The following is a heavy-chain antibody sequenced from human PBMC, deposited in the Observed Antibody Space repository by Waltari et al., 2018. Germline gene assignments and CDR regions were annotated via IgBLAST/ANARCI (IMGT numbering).Heavy chain of an antibody. CDR1: GFTFDDYA. J-gene: IGHJ4*02. V-gene: IGHV3-20*04. CDR3: ARQGSGWYWVY. D-gene: IGHD6-19*01. Sequence: EVQLVESGGGLVQPGRSLRLSCAASGFTFDDYAMHWVRQAPGKGLEWVSGINWNGGSTGYADSVKGRFTISADKSISTAYLQWSSLKASDTAMYYCARQGSGWYWVYWGQGTLVTVSS. CDR2: INWNGGST.